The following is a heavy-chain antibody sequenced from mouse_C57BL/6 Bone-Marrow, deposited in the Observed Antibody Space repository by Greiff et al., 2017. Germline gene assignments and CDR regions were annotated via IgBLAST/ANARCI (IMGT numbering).Heavy chain of an antibody. CDR3: ASSLYYAMDY. CDR1: GYTFTSYW. V-gene: IGHV1-55*01. Sequence: QVQLQQPGAELVKPGASVTMSCKASGYTFTSYWITWVKQRPGQGLEWLGDIYPGSGSTNYTEQFKSKATLTVDTSSSTAYMQLSSLTSEDSAVYYCASSLYYAMDYWGQGTSVTVSS. J-gene: IGHJ4*01. CDR2: IYPGSGST.